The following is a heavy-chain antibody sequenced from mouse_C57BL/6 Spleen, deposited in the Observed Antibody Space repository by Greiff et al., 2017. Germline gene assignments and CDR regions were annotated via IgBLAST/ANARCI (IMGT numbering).Heavy chain of an antibody. J-gene: IGHJ4*01. CDR2: ISDGGSYT. Sequence: EVQLVESGGGLVKPGGSLKLSCAASGFTFSSYAMSWVRQTPEKRLEWVATISDGGSYTYYPDNVKGRFTISRDNAKNNLYLQMSHLKSEDTAMYYCARESPPYDAYAMDYWGQGTSVTVSS. CDR1: GFTFSSYA. V-gene: IGHV5-4*01. D-gene: IGHD2-3*01. CDR3: ARESPPYDAYAMDY.